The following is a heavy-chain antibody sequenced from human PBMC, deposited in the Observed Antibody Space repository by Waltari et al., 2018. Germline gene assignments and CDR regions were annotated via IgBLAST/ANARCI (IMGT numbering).Heavy chain of an antibody. CDR3: SSPAGRYSRSPFFDY. V-gene: IGHV4-34*01. D-gene: IGHD6-6*01. CDR1: GGSFSGDF. J-gene: IGHJ4*02. CDR2: INHDGNI. Sequence: QVQLQQWGTRVLKPSETLSLTCAVHGGSFSGDFWAWIRQPPGKGLEWIWEINHDGNINYNPALKSRVSISADMSKTPFSLKGTSGTAADTGGYYWSSPAGRYSRSPFFDYWGQGTLVTVSS.